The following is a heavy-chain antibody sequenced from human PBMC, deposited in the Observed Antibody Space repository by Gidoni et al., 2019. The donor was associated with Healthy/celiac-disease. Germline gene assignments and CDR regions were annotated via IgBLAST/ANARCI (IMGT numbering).Heavy chain of an antibody. CDR3: ARGGVLLWFGELTYGMDV. V-gene: IGHV4-59*01. J-gene: IGHJ6*02. CDR1: GGSISSYY. Sequence: VQLQESGPGLVKPSETLSLTCTVPGGSISSYYWSWIRQPPGKGLEWIGYIYYSGSTNYNPSLKSRVTISVDTSKNQFSLKLSSVTAADTAVYYCARGGVLLWFGELTYGMDVWGQGTTVTVSS. CDR2: IYYSGST. D-gene: IGHD3-10*01.